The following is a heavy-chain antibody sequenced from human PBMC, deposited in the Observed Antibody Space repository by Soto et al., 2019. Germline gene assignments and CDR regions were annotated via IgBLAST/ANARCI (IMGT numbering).Heavy chain of an antibody. D-gene: IGHD3-22*01. V-gene: IGHV4-30-4*01. J-gene: IGHJ4*02. CDR2: IYYSGST. CDR1: GGSISSGDYY. Sequence: NPSETLSLTCTVSGGSISSGDYYWSWIRQPPGKGLEWIGYIYYSGSTYYNPSLKSRVTISVDTSKNQFSLKLSSVTAADTAVYYCARERSYDSSGYYYGVLDYWGQGTLVTVSS. CDR3: ARERSYDSSGYYYGVLDY.